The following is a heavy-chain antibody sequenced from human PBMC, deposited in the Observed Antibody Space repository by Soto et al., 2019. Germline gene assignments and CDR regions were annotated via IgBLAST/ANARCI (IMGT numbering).Heavy chain of an antibody. CDR1: SFTFSSYA. J-gene: IGHJ4*02. D-gene: IGHD6-13*01. CDR3: ARELRPKYSSSWYFGY. CDR2: ISGSGGSA. V-gene: IGHV3-23*01. Sequence: GGSLRLSCAASSFTFSSYATSWVRQAPGKGLAWVSAISGSGGSAYYADSVKGRFTISRDNSKNTLYLQMNSLRDEDTAVYYCARELRPKYSSSWYFGYWGQGTLVTVSS.